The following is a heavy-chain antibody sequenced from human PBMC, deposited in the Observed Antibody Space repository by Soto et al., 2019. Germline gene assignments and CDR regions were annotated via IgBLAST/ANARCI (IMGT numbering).Heavy chain of an antibody. J-gene: IGHJ4*02. CDR1: GFTFSSYA. CDR3: AKGGDDIVVVPAAMMGGSLSFDY. CDR2: ISGSGGST. Sequence: GGSLRLSCAASGFTFSSYAMSWVRQAPGKGLEWVSAISGSGGSTYYADSVKGRFTISRDNSKNTLYLQMNSLRAEDTAVYYCAKGGDDIVVVPAAMMGGSLSFDYWGQGTLVTVSS. V-gene: IGHV3-23*01. D-gene: IGHD2-2*01.